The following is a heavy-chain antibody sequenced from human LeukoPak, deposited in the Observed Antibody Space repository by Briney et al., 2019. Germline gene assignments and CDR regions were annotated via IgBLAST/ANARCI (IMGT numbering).Heavy chain of an antibody. Sequence: GRSLRLSCAASGFTFSSYAMHWVRQAPGKGLEWVAVILYDGSNKYYADSVKGRFTISRDNSKNTLYLQMNSLRAEDTAVYYCARDLADVVVTAIRDYYYYYGMDVWGQGTTVTVSS. CDR2: ILYDGSNK. V-gene: IGHV3-30-3*01. D-gene: IGHD2-21*02. CDR1: GFTFSSYA. J-gene: IGHJ6*02. CDR3: ARDLADVVVTAIRDYYYYYGMDV.